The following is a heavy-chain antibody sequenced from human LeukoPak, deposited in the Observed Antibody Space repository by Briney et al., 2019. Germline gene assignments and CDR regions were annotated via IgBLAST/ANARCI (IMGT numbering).Heavy chain of an antibody. J-gene: IGHJ4*02. Sequence: SETLSLTCAVYGGSFSGYYWSWIRQPPGKGLESLGYIYYTGSTNYNLSLKSRVTMSVDTSRNQFFLRLSSVTAADTAVYYCARFSEYYHSSVHYLDYWGQGTLVSVSS. CDR3: ARFSEYYHSSVHYLDY. CDR1: GGSFSGYY. CDR2: IYYTGST. V-gene: IGHV4-59*01. D-gene: IGHD3-22*01.